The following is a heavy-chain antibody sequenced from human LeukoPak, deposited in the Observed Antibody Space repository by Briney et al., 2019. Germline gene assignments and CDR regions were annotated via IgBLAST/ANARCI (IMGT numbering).Heavy chain of an antibody. V-gene: IGHV4-34*01. CDR2: INHSGST. CDR3: ARGRAARLHY. D-gene: IGHD6-6*01. J-gene: IGHJ4*02. CDR1: GGSLSGYY. Sequence: PSETLSLTCAVYGGSLSGYYWSWIRQPPGKGLEWIGEINHSGSTNYNPSLKSRVTISVDTSKNQFSLKLSSVTAADTAVYYCARGRAARLHYWGQGTLVTVSS.